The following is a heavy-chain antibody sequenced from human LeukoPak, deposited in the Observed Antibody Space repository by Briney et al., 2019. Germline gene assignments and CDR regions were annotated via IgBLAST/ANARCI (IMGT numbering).Heavy chain of an antibody. Sequence: PGGSLRLSCAASGFTFSSYAMSWVRQAPGKGLEWVSAISGSGGTTYYADSVKGRFTISRDNSKNTLYLQMNSLRAEDTVVYYCAKDPHIVVVTAIIDYWGQGTLVTVSS. CDR1: GFTFSSYA. D-gene: IGHD2-21*02. CDR3: AKDPHIVVVTAIIDY. J-gene: IGHJ4*02. V-gene: IGHV3-23*01. CDR2: ISGSGGTT.